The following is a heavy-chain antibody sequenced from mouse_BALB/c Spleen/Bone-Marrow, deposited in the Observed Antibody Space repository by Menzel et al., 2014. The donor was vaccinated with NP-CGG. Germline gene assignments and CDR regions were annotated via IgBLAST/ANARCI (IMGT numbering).Heavy chain of an antibody. CDR2: IRNKANGYTT. Sequence: DVKLVESGGGLVQPGGSLRLSCATSGFTFTDYYMNWVRQPPGKALEWLGFIRNKANGYTTEYSASVKSRFTISRDNSQNILYLQMNTLRADDSATYYCARDKGRVSFDYWGQGTTLTVSS. CDR3: ARDKGRVSFDY. J-gene: IGHJ2*01. CDR1: GFTFTDYY. V-gene: IGHV7-3*02.